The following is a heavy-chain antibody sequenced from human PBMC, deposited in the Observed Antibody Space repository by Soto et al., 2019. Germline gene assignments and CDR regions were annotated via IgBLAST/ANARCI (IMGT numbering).Heavy chain of an antibody. Sequence: QVQLVQSGAEVKKPGASVKISCKTSGYTFTRYTIHWVRQAPGQRLEWMGWINTGRGNTEYSEKLQGRVTITADTSASTAYMELSSLTSADTAIYYCSRDAYSSGYYTGYWGQGTLVTVSS. D-gene: IGHD5-18*01. J-gene: IGHJ4*02. CDR2: INTGRGNT. CDR1: GYTFTRYT. CDR3: SRDAYSSGYYTGY. V-gene: IGHV1-3*04.